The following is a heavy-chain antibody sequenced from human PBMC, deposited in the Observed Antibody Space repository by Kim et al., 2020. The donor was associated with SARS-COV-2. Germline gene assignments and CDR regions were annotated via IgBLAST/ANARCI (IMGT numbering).Heavy chain of an antibody. V-gene: IGHV1-2*02. CDR1: GYTFTEYY. D-gene: IGHD6-13*01. CDR2: INPNNGNT. J-gene: IGHJ4*02. Sequence: ASVKVSCKASGYTFTEYYLHWVRQAPGQGLAWMGWINPNNGNTNYAQRFQGRITMSRDTSISIVYMELSSLRFDDTAVYYCANRYKSTWYYFDFWGQGTLVTVSS. CDR3: ANRYKSTWYYFDF.